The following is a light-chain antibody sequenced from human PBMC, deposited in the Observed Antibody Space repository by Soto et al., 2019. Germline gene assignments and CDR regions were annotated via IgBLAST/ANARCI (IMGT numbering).Light chain of an antibody. CDR2: DAS. CDR3: QQYSSSPRT. Sequence: IVLTQSPGILYLSPWDRATLSCRASQTISSGFLAWYQQKVGQAPRLLIYDASNRATGVPDRFSGSGSGTDFSLTISRLEPEDFAVYHCQQYSSSPRTFGQGTRLEIK. J-gene: IGKJ5*01. V-gene: IGKV3-20*01. CDR1: QTISSGF.